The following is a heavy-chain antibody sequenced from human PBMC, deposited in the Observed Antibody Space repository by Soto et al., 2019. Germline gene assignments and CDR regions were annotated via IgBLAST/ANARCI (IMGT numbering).Heavy chain of an antibody. CDR3: ARRGSGSYSDY. CDR2: IYYSGST. J-gene: IGHJ4*02. CDR1: GGSISSYY. D-gene: IGHD3-10*01. V-gene: IGHV4-59*08. Sequence: SETLSLTCTVSGGSISSYYWSWIRQPPGKGLEWIGYIYYSGSTNYNPSLKCRVTISVDTSKNQFSLKLSSVTAADTAVYYCARRGSGSYSDYWGQGTLVTVSS.